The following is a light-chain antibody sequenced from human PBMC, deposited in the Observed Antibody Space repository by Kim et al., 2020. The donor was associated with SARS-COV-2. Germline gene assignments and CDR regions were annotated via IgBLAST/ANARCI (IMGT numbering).Light chain of an antibody. Sequence: PGQRVIIPCLGTSSNIGRNTVNSCQPFPGRAPTLFIVSDNRRPSGVPDRVSASKSATAASPAISGLQSEDEADYYCATWDDSLDAWLSGGGTQLTV. CDR2: SDN. V-gene: IGLV1-44*01. J-gene: IGLJ3*02. CDR3: ATWDDSLDAWL. CDR1: SSNIGRNT.